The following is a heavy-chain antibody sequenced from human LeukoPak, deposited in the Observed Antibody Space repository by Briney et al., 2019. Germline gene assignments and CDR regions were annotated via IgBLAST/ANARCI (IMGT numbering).Heavy chain of an antibody. V-gene: IGHV3-7*03. J-gene: IGHJ4*02. CDR3: ASKGCTGGNCKHYFDY. CDR1: GFTFSYYW. D-gene: IGHD2-8*02. Sequence: GGSLRLSCAASGFTFSYYWMSWVRQAPGKGLEWVANIKQDGSEEYYVDSVKGRFTISRDNAKNSLYLQMNSLRAEDTAVYYCASKGCTGGNCKHYFDYWGQGTLVTVAS. CDR2: IKQDGSEE.